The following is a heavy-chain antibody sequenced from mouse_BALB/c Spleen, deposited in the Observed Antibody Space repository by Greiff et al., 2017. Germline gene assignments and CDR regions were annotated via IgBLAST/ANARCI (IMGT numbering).Heavy chain of an antibody. V-gene: IGHV5-6-5*01. CDR1: GFTFSSYA. D-gene: IGHD2-1*01. J-gene: IGHJ4*01. Sequence: DVMLVESGGGLVKPGGSLKLSCAASGFTFSSYAMSWVRQTPEKRLEWVASISSGGSTYYPDSVKGRFTISRDNARNILYLQMSSLRSEDTAMYYCARVDGNYAAMDYWGQGTSVTVSS. CDR2: ISSGGST. CDR3: ARVDGNYAAMDY.